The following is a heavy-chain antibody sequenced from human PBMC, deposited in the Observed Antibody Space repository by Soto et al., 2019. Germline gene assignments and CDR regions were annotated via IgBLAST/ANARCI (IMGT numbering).Heavy chain of an antibody. Sequence: QVQLVESGGGVVQPGRSLRLSCAASGFTFRSYGMHWVRQAPGKGLEWVAVIWYDGGNKYYADSVKGRFTISRDNSKNSLALEMTSLRAEATAVYYCARGRVISIAQEWNMDLLGQGPGVTAPS. V-gene: IGHV3-33*01. D-gene: IGHD3-3*01. CDR3: ARGRVISIAQEWNMDL. CDR1: GFTFRSYG. J-gene: IGHJ6*02. CDR2: IWYDGGNK.